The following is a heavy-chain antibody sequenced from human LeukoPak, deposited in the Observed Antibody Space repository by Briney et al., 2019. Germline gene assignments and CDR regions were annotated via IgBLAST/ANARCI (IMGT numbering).Heavy chain of an antibody. CDR3: ARDSIVVVVAATEYGDYFDY. CDR2: INPNSGGT. CDR1: GYTFTGYY. Sequence: GASVKVSCKASGYTFTGYYMHWVRQAPGQGLEWMGWINPNSGGTNYAQKFQGRVTMTRDTSISTAYMELSRLRSDDTAVYYCARDSIVVVVAATEYGDYFDYWGQGTLVTVSS. D-gene: IGHD2-15*01. V-gene: IGHV1-2*02. J-gene: IGHJ4*02.